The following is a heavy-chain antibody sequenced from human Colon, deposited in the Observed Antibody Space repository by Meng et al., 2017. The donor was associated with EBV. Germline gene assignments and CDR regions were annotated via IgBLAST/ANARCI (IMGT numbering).Heavy chain of an antibody. CDR2: VYHTGST. CDR3: ARVWQSLTAFFDS. V-gene: IGHV4-4*02. CDR1: GGPSSSRDW. Sequence: VLLQQSVPSRGKPSGTLYLTCAGSGGPSSSRDWLPWTCQPPGKWLGWIGEVYHTGSTKYNPSLKSRLTISVDKSKNQFSLNLTSVTAADTAVYYCARVWQSLTAFFDSWGQGTLVTVSS. D-gene: IGHD2-21*01. J-gene: IGHJ4*02.